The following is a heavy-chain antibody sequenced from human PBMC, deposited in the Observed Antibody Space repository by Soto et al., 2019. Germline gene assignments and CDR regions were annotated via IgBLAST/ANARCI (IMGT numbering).Heavy chain of an antibody. CDR3: ARDDEYSGNGMDV. D-gene: IGHD3-10*01. CDR2: ILNDGSNR. V-gene: IGHV3-33*01. Sequence: QVQLVESGGGVVQPGRSLRLSCAASEFTFSNYGMHWVRQAPGKGLEWVAVILNDGSNRYHADSVKDRFTISRDNSKNTLYVQMSRLRAEDTAVYYCARDDEYSGNGMDVWGQGTTVTVS. CDR1: EFTFSNYG. J-gene: IGHJ6*02.